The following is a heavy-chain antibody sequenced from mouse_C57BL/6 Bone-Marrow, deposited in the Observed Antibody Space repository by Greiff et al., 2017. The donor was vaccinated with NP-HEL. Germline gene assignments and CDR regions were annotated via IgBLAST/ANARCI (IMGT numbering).Heavy chain of an antibody. J-gene: IGHJ3*01. D-gene: IGHD1-1*01. V-gene: IGHV1-72*01. CDR2: IDPNSGGT. CDR3: AKGVITTVVQPPFAY. CDR1: GYTFTSYW. Sequence: QVQLQQPGAELVKPGASVKLSCKASGYTFTSYWMHWVKQRPGRGLEWIGRIDPNSGGTTYTEKFKSKATLTVDKPSSTAYMQLSSLTSEDSAVYYCAKGVITTVVQPPFAYWGQEALVTVSA.